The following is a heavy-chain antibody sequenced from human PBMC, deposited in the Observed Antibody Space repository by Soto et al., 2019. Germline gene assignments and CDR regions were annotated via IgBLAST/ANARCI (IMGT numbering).Heavy chain of an antibody. CDR1: GGTFSSYA. CDR2: IIPIFGTA. Sequence: QVQLVQSGAEVKKPGSSVKVSCKASGGTFSSYAISWVRQAPGQGLEWMGGIIPIFGTANYAQKFQGRVTITADESTSTAYMGLRSLRSEDTAMYYCAAWGCSGGSCYHYGMDVWGQGTTVTVSS. J-gene: IGHJ6*02. D-gene: IGHD2-15*01. V-gene: IGHV1-69*12. CDR3: AAWGCSGGSCYHYGMDV.